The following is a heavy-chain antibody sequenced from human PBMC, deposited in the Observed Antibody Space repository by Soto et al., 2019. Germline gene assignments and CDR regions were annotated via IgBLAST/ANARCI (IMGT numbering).Heavy chain of an antibody. D-gene: IGHD3-22*01. CDR1: GGSVSSGSYY. CDR2: VYYSGTT. J-gene: IGHJ3*02. V-gene: IGHV4-39*01. Sequence: XXTLSLPCTVSGGSVSSGSYYWASIRQPPGKGLEWIGNVYYSGTTNYNPSLESRVTISVDTSKNQFSLKLNSVTAPDTAVYYCARQTDSYYSFDAFDIWGQGTVVTVSS. CDR3: ARQTDSYYSFDAFDI.